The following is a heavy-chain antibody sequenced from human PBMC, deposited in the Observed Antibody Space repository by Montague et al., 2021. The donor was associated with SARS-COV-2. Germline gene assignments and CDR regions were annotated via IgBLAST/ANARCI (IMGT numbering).Heavy chain of an antibody. CDR2: TYYRSKWYH. J-gene: IGHJ3*02. CDR1: GDSVSSNTAT. CDR3: ARTTTRMLYPENAFDI. V-gene: IGHV6-1*01. Sequence: CAISGDSVSSNTATWSWNRQSPSRGLERLGRTYYRSKWYHDYAISLKSRITINPDTSKNQFSLQLSSVAPEDTAVFYCARTTTRMLYPENAFDIWGQGTMVTVSS. D-gene: IGHD2-15*01.